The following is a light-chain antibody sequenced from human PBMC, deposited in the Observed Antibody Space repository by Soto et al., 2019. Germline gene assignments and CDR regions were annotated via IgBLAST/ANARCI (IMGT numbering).Light chain of an antibody. CDR3: QQGNNFPLS. Sequence: QMTQSPSSVSASVGDTVTITCRASQDIHNWLAWYQQKPGKAPQLLIYGASSLQSGVPSRFSGSGSGTEFTFTISSLQPEESATYYCQQGNNFPLSFGGGTNVEIK. J-gene: IGKJ4*01. V-gene: IGKV1-12*01. CDR2: GAS. CDR1: QDIHNW.